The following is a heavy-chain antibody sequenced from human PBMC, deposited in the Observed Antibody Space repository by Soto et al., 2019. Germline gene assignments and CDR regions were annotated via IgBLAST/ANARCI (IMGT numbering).Heavy chain of an antibody. J-gene: IGHJ3*02. Sequence: EVQLVESGGGLVQPGGSLRLSCAASGFTFSSYAMQWVRQAPGKGLEYVSAISSNGGSTYYANSVKGRFTISRDNSKNTLYLQMGSLRAEDMAVYYCARDRGGYAFDIWGQGTMVTVSS. CDR3: ARDRGGYAFDI. CDR2: ISSNGGST. CDR1: GFTFSSYA. V-gene: IGHV3-64*01. D-gene: IGHD3-16*01.